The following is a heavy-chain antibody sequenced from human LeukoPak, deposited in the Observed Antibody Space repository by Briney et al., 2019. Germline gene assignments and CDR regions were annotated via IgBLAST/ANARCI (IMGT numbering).Heavy chain of an antibody. CDR2: IYYSGST. CDR3: ARVDPMVRVLFDY. V-gene: IGHV4-38-2*02. Sequence: PSETLSLTCTVSGYSISSGYYWGWIRQPPGKGLEWIGSIYYSGSTYYNPSLKSRVTISVDTSKNQFSLKLSSVTAADTAVYYCARVDPMVRVLFDYGGQGTLVTVSS. J-gene: IGHJ4*02. CDR1: GYSISSGYY. D-gene: IGHD3-10*01.